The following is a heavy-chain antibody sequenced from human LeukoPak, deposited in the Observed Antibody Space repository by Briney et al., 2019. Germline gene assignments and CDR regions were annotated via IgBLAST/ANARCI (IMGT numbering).Heavy chain of an antibody. Sequence: SETLSLTCTVSGDSIISGDHYWSWIRQPPGKGLEWIGYIYYSGSTYYNPSLKSRATISVDTSKNQFSLQLTSVTAADTAVYYCARATLLGLGVGERFDPWGQGTLVTVSS. CDR2: IYYSGST. CDR1: GDSIISGDHY. J-gene: IGHJ5*02. CDR3: ARATLLGLGVGERFDP. V-gene: IGHV4-30-4*08. D-gene: IGHD1-26*01.